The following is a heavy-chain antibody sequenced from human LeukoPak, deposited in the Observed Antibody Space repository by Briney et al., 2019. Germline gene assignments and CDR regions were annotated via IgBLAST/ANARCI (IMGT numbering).Heavy chain of an antibody. D-gene: IGHD3-22*01. CDR2: ISGSGGST. V-gene: IGHV3-23*01. Sequence: GGSLRLSCAASGFTFSSYAMSWVRQAPGKGLEWVSAISGSGGSTYYADSVKGRFAISRDNSKNTLYLQMNSLRAEDTAVYYCAKAAYYYDSSGYYYNFDYWGQGTLVTVSS. CDR1: GFTFSSYA. J-gene: IGHJ4*02. CDR3: AKAAYYYDSSGYYYNFDY.